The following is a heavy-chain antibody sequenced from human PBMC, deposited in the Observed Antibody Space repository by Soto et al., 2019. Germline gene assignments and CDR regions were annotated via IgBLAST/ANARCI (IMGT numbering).Heavy chain of an antibody. CDR2: ITHSGNT. Sequence: PSETLSLTCAVYGGSFSDYYWTWIRQPPGKGLEWIGEITHSGNTNYNPSLKSRVTISVDTSKNQFSLKLSSLTAADTAVYYCARGMAVAGHYFDSWGRGTLVTVSS. J-gene: IGHJ4*02. CDR1: GGSFSDYY. D-gene: IGHD6-19*01. V-gene: IGHV4-34*01. CDR3: ARGMAVAGHYFDS.